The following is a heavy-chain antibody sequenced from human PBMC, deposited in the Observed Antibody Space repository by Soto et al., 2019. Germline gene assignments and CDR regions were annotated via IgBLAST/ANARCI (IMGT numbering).Heavy chain of an antibody. CDR3: EKGTHGSGRAYFDS. CDR1: GFTFSDYY. V-gene: IGHV3-11*06. D-gene: IGHD3-10*01. Sequence: QVQLVESGGNLVTPGGSLRLSCAASGFTFSDYYMSWIRQAPGKGLEWISYISGTTTDTRQADSVKGRFTISRDNAKNSLSMQTRSMKVEDNAVYYYEKGTHGSGRAYFDSWGQGTLVTVSS. J-gene: IGHJ4*02. CDR2: ISGTTTDT.